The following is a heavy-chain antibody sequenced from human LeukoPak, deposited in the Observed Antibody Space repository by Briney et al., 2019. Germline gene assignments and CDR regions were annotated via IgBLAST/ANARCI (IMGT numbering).Heavy chain of an antibody. CDR2: IKQDGSEK. CDR1: GFTISSYW. Sequence: PGGSLRLSCAGSGFTISSYWMAWVRQAPGRGLEWVAHIKQDGSEKNYVDLVKGRFTISRDNAKNSLYLQMNSLRAEDTAVYYCAREDNSAYSGNFDYWGQGTLVTVSS. V-gene: IGHV3-7*01. CDR3: AREDNSAYSGNFDY. D-gene: IGHD3-22*01. J-gene: IGHJ4*02.